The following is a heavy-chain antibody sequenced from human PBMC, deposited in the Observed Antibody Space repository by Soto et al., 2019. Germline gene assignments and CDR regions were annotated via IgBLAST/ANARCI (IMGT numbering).Heavy chain of an antibody. V-gene: IGHV3-21*06. CDR1: GFTFTRYS. J-gene: IGHJ4*02. CDR3: ARESEDLTSNFDY. CDR2: ISRTTNYI. Sequence: EVQLVESGGGLVKPGGSLRLSCAVSGFTFTRYSMNWGRQAPGRGLEWVSCISRTTNYIYNGDSMKGRFTITRDNAKNSLYLKMNSLRAEDTAVYYCARESEDLTSNFDYWGQGALVTVSS.